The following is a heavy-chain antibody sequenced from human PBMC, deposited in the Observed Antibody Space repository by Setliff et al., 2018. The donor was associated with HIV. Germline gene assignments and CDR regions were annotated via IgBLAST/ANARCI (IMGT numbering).Heavy chain of an antibody. D-gene: IGHD3-16*01. CDR2: INPKSGGA. J-gene: IGHJ6*03. V-gene: IGHV1-2*02. CDR3: ARDGGGPGDYYYYYMDV. Sequence: ASVKVSCKASGYTFTDYYMHWVRQAPGQGLEWMGWINPKSGGANSALKFQGRVTMTRDTSISTAYMELSRLRSDDTAVYYCARDGGGPGDYYYYYMDVWAKGTTVTVSS. CDR1: GYTFTDYY.